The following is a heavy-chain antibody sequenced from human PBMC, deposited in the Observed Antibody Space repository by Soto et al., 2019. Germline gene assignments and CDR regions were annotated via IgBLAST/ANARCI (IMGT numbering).Heavy chain of an antibody. D-gene: IGHD2-2*01. V-gene: IGHV3-11*04. CDR1: GFTFRDYY. CDR3: ARDLMGGIVLVPAAHYYYGMDV. J-gene: IGHJ6*02. Sequence: GGSLRLSCAASGFTFRDYYMSWIRQAPGKGLEWISYISISGSSIYYADSVKGRFTISRDDAKNSLYLQMNSLRAEDTAVYYCARDLMGGIVLVPAAHYYYGMDVWGQGTTVTVSS. CDR2: ISISGSSI.